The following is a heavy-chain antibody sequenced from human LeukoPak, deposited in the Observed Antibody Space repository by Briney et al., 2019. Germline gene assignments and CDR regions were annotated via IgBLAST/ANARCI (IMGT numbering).Heavy chain of an antibody. J-gene: IGHJ4*02. V-gene: IGHV1-69*13. Sequence: GASVKVSCKASGYTFTSYYMHWVRQAPGQGLEWMGGIIPIFGTANYAQKFQGRVTITADESTSTAYMELSSLRSEDTAVYYCARHANGLWPYYFDYWGQGTLVTVSS. D-gene: IGHD4/OR15-4a*01. CDR1: GYTFTSYY. CDR2: IIPIFGTA. CDR3: ARHANGLWPYYFDY.